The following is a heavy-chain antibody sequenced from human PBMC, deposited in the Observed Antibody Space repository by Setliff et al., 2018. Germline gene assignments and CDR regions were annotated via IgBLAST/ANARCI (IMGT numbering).Heavy chain of an antibody. V-gene: IGHV3-64*01. CDR1: GFSFGSYA. D-gene: IGHD3-3*02. CDR2: ISSNGGST. CDR3: ARGRIPRIFGVALNWFDP. J-gene: IGHJ5*02. Sequence: GGSLRLSCAASGFSFGSYAMHWVRQAPGKGLEYVSAISSNGGSTYYANSVKGRFTISRDNSKNTLYLQMGSLRAEDMAVYYCARGRIPRIFGVALNWFDPWGQATLVTVS.